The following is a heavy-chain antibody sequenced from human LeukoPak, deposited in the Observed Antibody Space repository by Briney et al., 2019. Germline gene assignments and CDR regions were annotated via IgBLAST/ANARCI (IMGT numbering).Heavy chain of an antibody. Sequence: GASVKVSCKASGYTFTGYYMHWVRQAPGQGLEWMGWINPNSRGTNYAQKFQGRVTMTRDTSISTAYMELSRLRSDDTAVYYCARERRDIVVVPAAIFDYWGQGTLVTVSS. CDR2: INPNSRGT. CDR1: GYTFTGYY. J-gene: IGHJ4*02. V-gene: IGHV1-2*02. CDR3: ARERRDIVVVPAAIFDY. D-gene: IGHD2-2*01.